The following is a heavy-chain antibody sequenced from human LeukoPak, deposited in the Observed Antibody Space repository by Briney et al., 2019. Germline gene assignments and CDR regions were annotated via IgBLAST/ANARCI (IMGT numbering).Heavy chain of an antibody. J-gene: IGHJ4*02. CDR2: IRYDGSNK. CDR1: GFTFGSYG. Sequence: GGSLRLSCAASGFTFGSYGMHWVRQAPGKGLEWVAFIRYDGSNKYYADSVKGRFTISRDNSKNTLYLQMNSLRAEDTAVYYCAKGAVPAAYSYFDYWGQGTLVTVSS. D-gene: IGHD2-2*01. V-gene: IGHV3-30*02. CDR3: AKGAVPAAYSYFDY.